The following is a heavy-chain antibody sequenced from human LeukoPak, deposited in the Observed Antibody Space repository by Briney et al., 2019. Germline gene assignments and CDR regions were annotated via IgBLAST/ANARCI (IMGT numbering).Heavy chain of an antibody. Sequence: SETLSLTCTVSGGSISSYYWSWIRQPPGKGLEWIGYIYYSGSTNYNPSLKGRVTISVDTSKNQFSLKLSSVTAADTAVYYCARVGNWNDGWFDPWGQGTLVTVSS. CDR2: IYYSGST. D-gene: IGHD1-20*01. CDR1: GGSISSYY. CDR3: ARVGNWNDGWFDP. V-gene: IGHV4-59*01. J-gene: IGHJ5*02.